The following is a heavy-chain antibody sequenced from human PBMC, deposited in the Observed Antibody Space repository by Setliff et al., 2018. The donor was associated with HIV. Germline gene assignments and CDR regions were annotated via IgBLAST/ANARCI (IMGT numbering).Heavy chain of an antibody. CDR3: AKGTKITTALYLAY. Sequence: GGSLRLSCAVSGFTFRDYAMIWVRQAPGKGLEWVSTISGSSSIKEYADFVKGRFSISRDNSKDTVFLQMDSLRAEDTAIYYCAKGTKITTALYLAYWGQGTLVTVSS. J-gene: IGHJ1*01. V-gene: IGHV3-23*01. CDR2: ISGSSSIK. CDR1: GFTFRDYA. D-gene: IGHD6-13*01.